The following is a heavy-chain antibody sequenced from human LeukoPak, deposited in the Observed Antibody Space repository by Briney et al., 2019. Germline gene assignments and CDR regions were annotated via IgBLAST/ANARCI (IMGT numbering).Heavy chain of an antibody. D-gene: IGHD3-3*01. V-gene: IGHV4-30-2*03. CDR2: IYHSGST. CDR1: GGSISSGGYY. J-gene: IGHJ4*02. CDR3: ARLGTNDFWSGYYPNYFDY. Sequence: PSQTLSLTCTVSGGSISSGGYYWSWIRQPPGKGLEWIGYIYHSGSTYYNPSLKSRVTISVDTSKNQFSLKLSSVTAADTAVYYCARLGTNDFWSGYYPNYFDYWGQGTLVTVSS.